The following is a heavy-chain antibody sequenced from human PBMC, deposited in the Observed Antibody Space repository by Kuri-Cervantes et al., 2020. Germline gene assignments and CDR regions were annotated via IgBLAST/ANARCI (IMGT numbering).Heavy chain of an antibody. V-gene: IGHV4-61*02. D-gene: IGHD3-22*01. J-gene: IGHJ4*02. Sequence: SETLSLTCTVSGGPISSGSYYWSWIRQPAGKGLEWIGRIYTSGSTNYNPSLKSRVTISVDTSKNQFSLKLSSVTAADTAVYYCARGYYDSSGYTFDYWGQGTRVTVSS. CDR1: GGPISSGSYY. CDR2: IYTSGST. CDR3: ARGYYDSSGYTFDY.